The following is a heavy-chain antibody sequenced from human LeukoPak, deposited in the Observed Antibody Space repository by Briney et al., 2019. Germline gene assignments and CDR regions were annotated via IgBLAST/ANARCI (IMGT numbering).Heavy chain of an antibody. CDR3: VRGTGAGTVGYYYYGMDV. V-gene: IGHV4-34*01. D-gene: IGHD6-19*01. J-gene: IGHJ6*02. Sequence: SETLSLTCAVYGGSFSGYYWSWIRQPPGKGLEWIGEINHSGSTNYNPSLKSRVTISVDTSKNQFPLKLSSVTAADTAVYYCVRGTGAGTVGYYYYGMDVWGQGTTVTVSS. CDR1: GGSFSGYY. CDR2: INHSGST.